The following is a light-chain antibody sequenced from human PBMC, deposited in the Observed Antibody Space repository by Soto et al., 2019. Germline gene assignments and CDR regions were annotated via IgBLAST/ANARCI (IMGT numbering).Light chain of an antibody. CDR3: CSYTNSAYV. CDR2: DVS. J-gene: IGLJ1*01. V-gene: IGLV2-11*01. Sequence: QSVLTQPRSVSGSPGQSVTISCTGTGSDVGAYNYVSWYQQHPAKAPNLMIYDVSKRPSGVPDRFSGSKSGNTASLTISGLQAEDEGDYYCCSYTNSAYVFGTGTKVTVL. CDR1: GSDVGAYNY.